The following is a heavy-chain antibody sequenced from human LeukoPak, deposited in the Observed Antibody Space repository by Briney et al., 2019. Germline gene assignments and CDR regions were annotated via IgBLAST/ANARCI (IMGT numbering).Heavy chain of an antibody. J-gene: IGHJ4*02. Sequence: ASVKVSCKASGYTFTSNYVHWVRQAPGQGLEWAGMIYPRDGSTSYAQKFQGRVIVSRDTSTSTVHMELSGLRSEDTAVYYCARDQEGFDYWGQGTLVTVSS. CDR3: ARDQEGFDY. CDR1: GYTFTSNY. V-gene: IGHV1-46*01. CDR2: IYPRDGST.